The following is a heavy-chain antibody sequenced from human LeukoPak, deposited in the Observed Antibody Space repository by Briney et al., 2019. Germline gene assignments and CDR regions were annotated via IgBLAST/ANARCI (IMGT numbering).Heavy chain of an antibody. CDR2: IYYSGST. D-gene: IGHD2-2*01. CDR1: GGSISSSSYY. V-gene: IGHV4-39*07. J-gene: IGHJ5*02. CDR3: ARTRFVVPAAINWFDP. Sequence: SETLSLTCTVSGGSISSSSYYWGWIRQPPGKGLEWIGSIYYSGSTYYNPSLKSRVTISVDTSKNQFSLKLTSVTAADTAVYYCARTRFVVPAAINWFDPWGQGTLVTVSS.